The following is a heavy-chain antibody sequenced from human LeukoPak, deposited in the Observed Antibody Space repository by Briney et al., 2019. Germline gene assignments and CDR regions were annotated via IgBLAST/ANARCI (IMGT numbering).Heavy chain of an antibody. CDR3: ARRVDSYWFFDY. Sequence: PGESLKISCKGSGYSFTNYWIGWVRQMPGKGLEWMGIIYPGDSDNRYIPSFQGQVTISADKSINTAYLQWSSLKASDTAMYYCARRVDSYWFFDYWGQGTLVTVSS. V-gene: IGHV5-51*01. J-gene: IGHJ4*02. D-gene: IGHD1-26*01. CDR2: IYPGDSDN. CDR1: GYSFTNYW.